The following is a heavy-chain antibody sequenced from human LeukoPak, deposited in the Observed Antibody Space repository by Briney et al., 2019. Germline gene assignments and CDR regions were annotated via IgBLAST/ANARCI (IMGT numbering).Heavy chain of an antibody. D-gene: IGHD3-22*01. J-gene: IGHJ3*02. Sequence: PGGALRPPCAASGFNFSSYSMKWVRPAPGEGLEWVSSISSSSNYIYYADSVKGRFTISRDNAKNSLYLQMHSLRAEDTSVYYCARAGVNYDSSGYFPDDAFDIWGQGTMVTVSS. V-gene: IGHV3-21*01. CDR1: GFNFSSYS. CDR3: ARAGVNYDSSGYFPDDAFDI. CDR2: ISSSSNYI.